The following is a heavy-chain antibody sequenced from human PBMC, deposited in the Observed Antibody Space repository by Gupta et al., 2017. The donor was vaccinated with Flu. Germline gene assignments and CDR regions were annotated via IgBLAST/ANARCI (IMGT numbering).Heavy chain of an antibody. V-gene: IGHV3-15*01. D-gene: IGHD3-16*01. CDR3: ATNSSGGITFDI. CDR2: IKSETDGGTT. Sequence: VGVSPCEGLEWVGRIKSETDGGTTDYAAPVKGRFTISRDDSKNTVYLQMNSLKTEDTAVYYCATNSSGGITFDIWGQGT. J-gene: IGHJ3*02.